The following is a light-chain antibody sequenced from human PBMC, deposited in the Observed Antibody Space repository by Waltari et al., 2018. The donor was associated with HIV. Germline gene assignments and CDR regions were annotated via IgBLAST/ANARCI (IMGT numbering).Light chain of an antibody. CDR2: GAS. CDR1: QSISSNY. CDR3: QQYSSSPLT. Sequence: PGERATLSCRASQSISSNYLAWYQKTPGQPPRLLIDGASNRSTGIPDRFSGSGSGTDFTLTISRLEPEDFAVFYCQQYSSSPLTFGQGTKVE. V-gene: IGKV3-20*01. J-gene: IGKJ1*01.